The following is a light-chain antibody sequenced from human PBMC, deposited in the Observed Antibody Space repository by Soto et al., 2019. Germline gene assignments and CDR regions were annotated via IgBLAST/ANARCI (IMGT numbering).Light chain of an antibody. J-gene: IGKJ1*01. V-gene: IGKV3-20*01. CDR1: QYVYNNY. CDR2: AAS. Sequence: ETVLTQSPDTLSLSPGERATLSCRASQYVYNNYLAWYQHRPGQAPRVLIHAASSRATGIPDRFSGSASGTDFTLTISRLEPEDGAVYYCHQYGNSPWALGQGTKVEIK. CDR3: HQYGNSPWA.